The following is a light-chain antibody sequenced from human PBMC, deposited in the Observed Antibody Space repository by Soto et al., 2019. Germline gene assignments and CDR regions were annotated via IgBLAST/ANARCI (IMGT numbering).Light chain of an antibody. V-gene: IGLV1-40*01. J-gene: IGLJ2*01. CDR3: QSYDNSMNTRVI. CDR2: GNY. CDR1: RSNIGAGYD. Sequence: QSVLTQPPSVSGAPGQRVTISCTGSRSNIGAGYDVHWYQQVPGTAPKLLIYGNYNRPSGVPDRFSGSKSGTSASLAITGLQAQDEADYSCQSYDNSMNTRVIFGGGPKLTVL.